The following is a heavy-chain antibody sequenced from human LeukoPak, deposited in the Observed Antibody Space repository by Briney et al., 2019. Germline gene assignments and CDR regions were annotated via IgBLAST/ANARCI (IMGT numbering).Heavy chain of an antibody. V-gene: IGHV3-7*01. CDR3: ARHYYDTSGYYGRDYFDS. CDR2: IKQDGTEK. D-gene: IGHD3-22*01. CDR1: GFTFSYYW. Sequence: GGSLRLSCAASGFTFSYYWMSWVRQAPGKGPEWVANIKQDGTEKYYVDSLKGRFTISRDNAKNSLYLQMNSLRAEDTAVYYCARHYYDTSGYYGRDYFDSWGQGTLVTVSS. J-gene: IGHJ4*02.